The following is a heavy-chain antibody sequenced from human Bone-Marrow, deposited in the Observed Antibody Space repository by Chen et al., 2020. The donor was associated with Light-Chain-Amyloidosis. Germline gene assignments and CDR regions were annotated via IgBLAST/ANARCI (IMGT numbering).Heavy chain of an antibody. V-gene: IGHV3-30*18. Sequence: QVQLVQSGGGVVEPGRSLRLSCEASGFTFSTYIMQWVRQAPGKGLEWLPVISPDGNKQHYSDSVRGRFIVSRDNSKSRLFLQMHSLRPEDTSTYYCVKAGGGWGQGTLVAVSS. CDR3: VKAGGG. CDR2: ISPDGNKQ. J-gene: IGHJ4*02. D-gene: IGHD2-15*01. CDR1: GFTFSTYI.